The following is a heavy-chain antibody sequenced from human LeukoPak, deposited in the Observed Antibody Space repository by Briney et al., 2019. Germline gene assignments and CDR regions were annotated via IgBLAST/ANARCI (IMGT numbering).Heavy chain of an antibody. Sequence: SETLSLTCTVSGGSISSYYWSWIRQPPGKGLEWIGYIYYSGSTNYNPSLKSRVTISVDTFKNQFSLKLSSVTAADTAVYYCARGTSRVFPYYFDYWGQGTLVTVSS. CDR1: GGSISSYY. CDR3: ARGTSRVFPYYFDY. V-gene: IGHV4-59*01. CDR2: IYYSGST. J-gene: IGHJ4*02. D-gene: IGHD1-14*01.